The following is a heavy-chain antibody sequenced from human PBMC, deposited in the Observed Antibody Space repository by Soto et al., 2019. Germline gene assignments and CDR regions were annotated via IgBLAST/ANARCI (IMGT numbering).Heavy chain of an antibody. Sequence: QVQLVQSGAEVKKPGSSVKVSCKASGGTFNTFAISWVRQAPGQGLEWMGGIIPIFGPANYAEKFQGRVTITADKSTSTACLELTSLTSEDTAVYYCARSARRYFDYWGQGTLVTVSS. CDR3: ARSARRYFDY. J-gene: IGHJ4*02. V-gene: IGHV1-69*06. CDR1: GGTFNTFA. CDR2: IIPIFGPA.